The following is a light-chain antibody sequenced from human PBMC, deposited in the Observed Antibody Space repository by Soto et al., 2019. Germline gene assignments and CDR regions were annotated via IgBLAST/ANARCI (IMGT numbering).Light chain of an antibody. CDR1: QSIGSW. V-gene: IGKV1-5*03. Sequence: DIQMTQSPSTLSASVGDRVTITCRASQSIGSWLAWYQQKPGKAPKLLIYKASSLESGVPSRFSGSGSGTEFTLTISSLQPDDFATYYCQQYNSYWTFGQGTKVDSK. CDR2: KAS. J-gene: IGKJ1*01. CDR3: QQYNSYWT.